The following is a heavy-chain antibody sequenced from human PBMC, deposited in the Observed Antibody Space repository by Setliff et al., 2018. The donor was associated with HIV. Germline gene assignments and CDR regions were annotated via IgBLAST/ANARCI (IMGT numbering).Heavy chain of an antibody. D-gene: IGHD3-22*01. J-gene: IGHJ4*02. CDR1: GGSISSSTYY. CDR3: ARGLSFYDPGGFDY. Sequence: SETLSLTCTVSGGSISSSTYYWGWIRQPPGKGLEWIGTIYYSGSTNYNPSLKSRVTISVDTSKNQFSLKLSSVTAADTAVYYCARGLSFYDPGGFDYWGQGTLVTVSS. CDR2: IYYSGST. V-gene: IGHV4-39*07.